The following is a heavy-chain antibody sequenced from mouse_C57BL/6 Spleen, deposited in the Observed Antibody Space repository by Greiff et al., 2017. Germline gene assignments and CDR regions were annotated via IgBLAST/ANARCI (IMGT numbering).Heavy chain of an antibody. D-gene: IGHD2-4*01. CDR2: IDPETGGT. Sequence: QVQLQQSGAELVRPGASVTLSCTASGFTFTDYEMHWVKQTPVHGLEWIGAIDPETGGTAYTPKFTGKAILTAATSSSTAYMALRSLTSEDSDVSYCKRRYNYYYAMDYWGQGTSVTVSS. CDR3: KRRYNYYYAMDY. J-gene: IGHJ4*01. CDR1: GFTFTDYE. V-gene: IGHV1-15*01.